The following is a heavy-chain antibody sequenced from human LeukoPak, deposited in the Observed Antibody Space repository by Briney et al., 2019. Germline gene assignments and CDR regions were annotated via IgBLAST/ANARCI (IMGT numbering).Heavy chain of an antibody. Sequence: GGSLRLSCAVSGFSINNYWMTWYRQAPGKGLECVAHIKGDASEKYYLDSVKGRFTISRDNAKNSLYLQMNSLRAEDTAVYYCARQAGVTWGQGALVTVSS. J-gene: IGHJ5*02. CDR1: GFSINNYW. CDR3: ARQAGVT. V-gene: IGHV3-7*01. D-gene: IGHD6-19*01. CDR2: IKGDASEK.